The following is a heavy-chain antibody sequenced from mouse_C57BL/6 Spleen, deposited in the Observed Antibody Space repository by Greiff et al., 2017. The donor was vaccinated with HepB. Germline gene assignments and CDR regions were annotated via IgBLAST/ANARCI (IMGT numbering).Heavy chain of an antibody. CDR1: GFTFSSYG. CDR3: ARMARTRK. V-gene: IGHV5-6-3*01. CDR2: INSNGGST. J-gene: IGHJ2*01. Sequence: EVQGVESGGGLVQPGGSLKLSCAASGFTFSSYGMSWVRQTPDKRLELVATINSNGGSTYYPDSVKGRFTISRDNAKNTLYLQMSSLKSEDTAMYYCARMARTRKWGQGTTLTVSS.